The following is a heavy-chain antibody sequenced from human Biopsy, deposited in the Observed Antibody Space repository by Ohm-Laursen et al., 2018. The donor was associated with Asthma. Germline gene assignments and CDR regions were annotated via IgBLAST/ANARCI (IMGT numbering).Heavy chain of an antibody. CDR1: GGTFSSNS. V-gene: IGHV1-69*01. CDR2: LIPVLGTP. J-gene: IGHJ6*02. Sequence: SSVKVSCKASGGTFSSNSINWVRQAPGQGLEWMGGLIPVLGTPDHAQMFEGRVTITADESTSTAYMELSSLSSEDTAVYYCARGYSGSDRIVYYYSGLEAWGQGTTVTVSS. D-gene: IGHD5-12*01. CDR3: ARGYSGSDRIVYYYSGLEA.